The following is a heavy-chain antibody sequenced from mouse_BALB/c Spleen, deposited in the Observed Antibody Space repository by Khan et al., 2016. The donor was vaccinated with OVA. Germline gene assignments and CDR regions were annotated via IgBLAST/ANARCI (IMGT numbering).Heavy chain of an antibody. Sequence: QIQLVQSGPELKKPGETVKISCKASGYTFTNYGMNWVKQAPGKGLKWMGWINTYTGEPTYADDFKGRFAFSLETSASTAYLQINNLKNEDAAGYFCASGGYWYFDVWGAGTTVTVSS. CDR1: GYTFTNYG. V-gene: IGHV9-3-1*01. CDR3: ASGGYWYFDV. J-gene: IGHJ1*01. CDR2: INTYTGEP. D-gene: IGHD1-1*02.